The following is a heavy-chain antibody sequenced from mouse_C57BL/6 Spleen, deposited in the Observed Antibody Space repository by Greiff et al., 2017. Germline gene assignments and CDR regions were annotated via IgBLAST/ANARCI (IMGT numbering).Heavy chain of an antibody. V-gene: IGHV1-59*01. CDR3: ARRGDYAGYAMDY. D-gene: IGHD2-4*01. CDR1: GYTFTSYW. J-gene: IGHJ4*01. Sequence: QVQLQQPGAELVRPGTSVKLSCKASGYTFTSYWMHWVKQRPGQGLEWIGVIDPSDSYTNYNQKFKGKATLTVDTSSSTAYMQLSSLTSEDSAVYYCARRGDYAGYAMDYWGQGTSGTVSS. CDR2: IDPSDSYT.